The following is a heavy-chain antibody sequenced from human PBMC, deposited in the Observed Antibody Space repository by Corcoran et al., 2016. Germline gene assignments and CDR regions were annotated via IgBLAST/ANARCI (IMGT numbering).Heavy chain of an antibody. CDR2: VDHSGST. J-gene: IGHJ4*02. CDR3: ARVGYCMSTSSHRCLYVDY. D-gene: IGHD2-2*01. V-gene: IGHV4-34*01. CDR1: GESFSGYY. Sequence: QVQLQQWGAGLLKPSETLSLTCAVYGESFSGYYWSWIRQPPGKGLEWIGEVDHSGSTNYNRYLKSRVTISVDRFNSQFSLRLTSVSAADTAVYYWARVGYCMSTSSHRCLYVDYGGQGTLVTVSS.